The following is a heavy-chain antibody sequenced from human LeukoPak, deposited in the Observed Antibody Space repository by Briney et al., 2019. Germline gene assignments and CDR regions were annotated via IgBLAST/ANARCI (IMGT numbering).Heavy chain of an antibody. CDR3: ARRGYSYGYFNY. CDR1: GGSFSGYY. V-gene: IGHV4-34*01. Sequence: SGTLSLTCAVYGGSFSGYYWSWSRQPPGKGLEWIGEINHSGSTNYNPSLKSRVTISVDTSKNQFSLKLSSVTAADTAVYYCARRGYSYGYFNYWGQGTLVTVSS. CDR2: INHSGST. D-gene: IGHD5-18*01. J-gene: IGHJ4*02.